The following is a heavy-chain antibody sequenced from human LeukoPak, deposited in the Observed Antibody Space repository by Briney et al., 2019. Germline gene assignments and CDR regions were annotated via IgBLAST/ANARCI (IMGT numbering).Heavy chain of an antibody. V-gene: IGHV3-30*02. CDR3: ARPRAYDSRDLDY. CDR2: IRYDGTIK. D-gene: IGHD3-16*01. Sequence: PGGSLRLSCVASGFAFSGYGMHWVRQAPGKGLEWVSFIRYDGTIKYYADSVKGRFTISRDNAKNTLYLQMNSLRAEDTAVYYCARPRAYDSRDLDYWGQGALVTVSS. J-gene: IGHJ4*02. CDR1: GFAFSGYG.